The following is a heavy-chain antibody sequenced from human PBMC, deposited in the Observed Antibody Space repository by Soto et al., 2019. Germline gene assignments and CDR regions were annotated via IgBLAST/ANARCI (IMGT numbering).Heavy chain of an antibody. V-gene: IGHV1-69*02. CDR3: ARGFGSGSYAVDY. J-gene: IGHJ4*02. CDR1: GGTFSSNI. CDR2: IIPILAIA. D-gene: IGHD3-10*01. Sequence: QVQLVQSGAEVKKPGSSVKVSCKASGGTFSSNIIIWVRQAPGQGLEWMGKIIPILAIANYAQQFQGRVTITADKSTSTVYMELSSLRSEETAVYYCARGFGSGSYAVDYWGQGTLVTVSS.